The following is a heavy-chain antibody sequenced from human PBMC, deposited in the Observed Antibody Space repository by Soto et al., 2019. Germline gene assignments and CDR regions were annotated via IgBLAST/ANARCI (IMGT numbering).Heavy chain of an antibody. D-gene: IGHD2-8*01. J-gene: IGHJ5*02. CDR1: GYTFTGHY. CDR3: ARGGLLYCTFGVCTRKNNWFEP. CDR2: INPNSGGT. Sequence: ASVKVSCKASGYTFTGHYMHWVRQAPGQGLEWMGWINPNSGGTNYAQKFQGWVTMTRDTSISTAYMELSRLRSDDTAVYYCARGGLLYCTFGVCTRKNNWFEPWGQGTLVTVSS. V-gene: IGHV1-2*04.